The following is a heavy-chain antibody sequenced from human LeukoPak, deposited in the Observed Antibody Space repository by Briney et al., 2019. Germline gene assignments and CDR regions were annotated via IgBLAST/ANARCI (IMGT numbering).Heavy chain of an antibody. V-gene: IGHV3-21*01. CDR1: GFTFSSYS. CDR3: ARDRDGDYTFDY. CDR2: ISSSSSYI. D-gene: IGHD4-17*01. J-gene: IGHJ4*02. Sequence: GVSLRLSCAASGFTFSSYSMNWVRQAPGKGLEWVSSISSSSSYIYYADSVKGRFTISRDNAKNSLYLQMNSLRAEDTAVYYCARDRDGDYTFDYWGQGTLVTVSS.